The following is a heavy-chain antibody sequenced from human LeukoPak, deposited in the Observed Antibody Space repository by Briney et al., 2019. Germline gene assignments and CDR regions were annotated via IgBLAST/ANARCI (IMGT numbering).Heavy chain of an antibody. V-gene: IGHV1-18*01. CDR2: ISAYNGNT. J-gene: IGHJ5*02. CDR1: GYTFTSYG. Sequence: ASVNVSCKASGYTFTSYGISWVRPAPGQGLEWMGWISAYNGNTNYAQKLQGRVTMTTDTSTSTAYRELRSLRSDDTAVYCCARVDWNYGFDPWGQGTLVTVSS. CDR3: ARVDWNYGFDP. D-gene: IGHD1-7*01.